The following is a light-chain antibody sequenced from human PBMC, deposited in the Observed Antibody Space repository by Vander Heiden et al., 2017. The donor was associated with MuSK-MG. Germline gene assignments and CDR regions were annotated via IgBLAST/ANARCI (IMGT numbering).Light chain of an antibody. CDR2: DND. CDR3: QSYDTSLTGVV. V-gene: IGLV1-40*01. J-gene: IGLJ2*01. Sequence: QSVLTQPPSVSGAPGQRVTISCTVHSSNIGAGSDVPWYQHFPGKAPKFLMFDNDNRPTGVPDRFSGSKSGSSASMAITGLQAEDEADYYCQSYDTSLTGVVFGGGTKLTVL. CDR1: SSNIGAGSD.